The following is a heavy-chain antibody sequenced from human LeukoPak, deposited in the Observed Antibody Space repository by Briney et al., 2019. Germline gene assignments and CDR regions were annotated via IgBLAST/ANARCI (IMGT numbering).Heavy chain of an antibody. CDR2: ISYDGSNK. J-gene: IGHJ4*02. CDR3: AKVPYPTPNYYFDY. Sequence: GGSLRLSCAASGFTFSSYAMHWVRQAPGKGLEWVAVISYDGSNKYYADSVKGRFTISRDNSKNTLYLQMNSLRAEDTAVYYCAKVPYPTPNYYFDYWGQGTLVTVSS. D-gene: IGHD1-7*01. V-gene: IGHV3-30*04. CDR1: GFTFSSYA.